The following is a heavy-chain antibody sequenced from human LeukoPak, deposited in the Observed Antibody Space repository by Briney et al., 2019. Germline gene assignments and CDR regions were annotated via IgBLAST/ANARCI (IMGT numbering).Heavy chain of an antibody. J-gene: IGHJ5*02. V-gene: IGHV3-30*18. CDR3: AKERYYYGSGSYPFDP. D-gene: IGHD3-10*01. Sequence: GGSLRLSCAASGFTFSSYGMHWVRQAPGKGLEWVAVISYDGSNKYYADSVKGRFTISRDNSKNTLYLQMNSLRAEDTAVYYCAKERYYYGSGSYPFDPWGQGTLVTVSS. CDR2: ISYDGSNK. CDR1: GFTFSSYG.